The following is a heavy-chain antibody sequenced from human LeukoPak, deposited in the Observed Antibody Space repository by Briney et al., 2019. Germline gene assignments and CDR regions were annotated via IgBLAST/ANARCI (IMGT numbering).Heavy chain of an antibody. Sequence: SETLSLTCTVSGGSISSSSYYWGWIRQPPGKGLEWIGSIYYSGSTYYNPSLKSRVTISVDTSKNQFSLKLSSVTAADTAIYYCARAGGYSYGNIDYWGQGTLVTVSS. V-gene: IGHV4-39*07. CDR1: GGSISSSSYY. J-gene: IGHJ4*02. CDR2: IYYSGST. D-gene: IGHD5-18*01. CDR3: ARAGGYSYGNIDY.